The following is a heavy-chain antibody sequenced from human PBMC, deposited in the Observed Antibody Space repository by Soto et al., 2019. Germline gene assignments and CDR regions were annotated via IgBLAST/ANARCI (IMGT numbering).Heavy chain of an antibody. J-gene: IGHJ6*02. CDR1: GFTFRTYA. CDR2: ISGAGART. D-gene: IGHD6-6*01. V-gene: IGHV3-23*04. Sequence: EVQLVESGGGLVQPGGSLRLSCAASGFTFRTYAMDWVRQAPGKGLEWVSGISGAGARTYYADSVKGRFTISRDNSKNTLYLQMNSLRAEDTAIYYCAKVKYSNYYYYAMDVWGQGTTVTVSS. CDR3: AKVKYSNYYYYAMDV.